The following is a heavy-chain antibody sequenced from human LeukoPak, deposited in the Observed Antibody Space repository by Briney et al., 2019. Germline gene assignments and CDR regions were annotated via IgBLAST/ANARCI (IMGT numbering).Heavy chain of an antibody. J-gene: IGHJ1*01. CDR1: GGSINSYY. CDR3: ATLRYCGGGSCFPKYFQH. V-gene: IGHV4-59*08. D-gene: IGHD2-15*01. CDR2: IYYSGST. Sequence: PSETLSLTCTVSGGSINSYYWSWIRQPPEKGLEWIGYIYYSGSTNYNPSLKSRVTISVDTSKNQFSLKLSSVTAADTAVYYCATLRYCGGGSCFPKYFQHWGQGTLVTVSS.